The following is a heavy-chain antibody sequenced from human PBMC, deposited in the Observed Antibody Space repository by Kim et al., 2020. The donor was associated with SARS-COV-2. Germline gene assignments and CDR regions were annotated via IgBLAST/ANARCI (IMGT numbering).Heavy chain of an antibody. CDR3: ARDGASSSWYSGHFDY. D-gene: IGHD6-13*01. V-gene: IGHV3-33*01. J-gene: IGHJ4*02. Sequence: GGSLRLSCAASGFTFSSYGMHWVRQAPGKGLEWVAVIWYDGSNKYYADSVKGRFTISRDNSKNTLYLQMNSLRAEDTAVYYCARDGASSSWYSGHFDYWGQGTLVTVSS. CDR2: IWYDGSNK. CDR1: GFTFSSYG.